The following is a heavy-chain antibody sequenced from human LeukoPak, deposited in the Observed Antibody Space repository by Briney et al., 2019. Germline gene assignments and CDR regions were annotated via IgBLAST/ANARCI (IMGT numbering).Heavy chain of an antibody. CDR3: ARGKYCTSTSCYNPADYFEY. CDR1: GFTFSSYA. V-gene: IGHV3-23*01. J-gene: IGHJ4*02. D-gene: IGHD2-2*02. Sequence: GGSLRLSCAASGFTFSSYAMSWVRQAPGKGLEWVSAISGSGASTYYADSVKGRFTISRDNSKSTLYLQMNSLRAEDTAVYYCARGKYCTSTSCYNPADYFEYWGQGTLVTVSS. CDR2: ISGSGAST.